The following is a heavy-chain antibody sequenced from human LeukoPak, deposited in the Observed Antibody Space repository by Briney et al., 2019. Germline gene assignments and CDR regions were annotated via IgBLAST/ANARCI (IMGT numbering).Heavy chain of an antibody. Sequence: GGSLRLSCAVSGFTFSTSWMSWVRQVPGKGLEWVAKIKQDGSETQYVDSVKGRFTISRDNAKNSLNLQMSSLRAEDTAVYYRARGAWTPDYWGQGTLVTVSS. CDR3: ARGAWTPDY. D-gene: IGHD3/OR15-3a*01. CDR1: GFTFSTSW. CDR2: IKQDGSET. V-gene: IGHV3-7*01. J-gene: IGHJ4*02.